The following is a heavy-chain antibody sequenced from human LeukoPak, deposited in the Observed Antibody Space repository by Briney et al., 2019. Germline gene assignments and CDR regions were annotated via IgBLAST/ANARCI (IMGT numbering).Heavy chain of an antibody. Sequence: PGGSLRLSCVDSGFTFSSYSMNWVRQAPGKGLEWVSYISSSSSTVYYADSVRGRFTISRDNAKNSLYLQMNSLRAEDTAVYYCARANWMSWNDAFDIWGQGTMVTVSS. CDR3: ARANWMSWNDAFDI. D-gene: IGHD1-20*01. CDR2: ISSSSSTV. V-gene: IGHV3-48*04. CDR1: GFTFSSYS. J-gene: IGHJ3*02.